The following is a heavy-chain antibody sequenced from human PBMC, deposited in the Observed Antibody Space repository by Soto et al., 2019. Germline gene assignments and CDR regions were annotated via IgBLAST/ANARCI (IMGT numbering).Heavy chain of an antibody. CDR3: ARGARITMVRGVIIKPAFDI. J-gene: IGHJ3*02. CDR2: INHSGST. Sequence: SETLSLTCAAYGGSFSGYYWSWIRQPPGKGLEWIGEINHSGSTNYNPSLKSRVTISVDTSKNQFSLKLSSVTAADTAVYYCARGARITMVRGVIIKPAFDIWGQGTMVTVSS. D-gene: IGHD3-10*01. CDR1: GGSFSGYY. V-gene: IGHV4-34*01.